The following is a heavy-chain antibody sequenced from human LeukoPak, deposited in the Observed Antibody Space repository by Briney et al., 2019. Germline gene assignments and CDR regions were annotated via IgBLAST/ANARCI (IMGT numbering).Heavy chain of an antibody. CDR3: ARGKQWLVPFDY. J-gene: IGHJ4*02. V-gene: IGHV1-2*02. CDR2: INPNSGGT. D-gene: IGHD6-19*01. CDR1: GYTFTGYY. Sequence: ASVKVSCKASGYTFTGYYMHWVRQAPGQGLEWMGWINPNSGGTNYAQKFQGRVTMTRDTPISTAYMELSRLRSDDTAVYYCARGKQWLVPFDYWGQGTLVTVSS.